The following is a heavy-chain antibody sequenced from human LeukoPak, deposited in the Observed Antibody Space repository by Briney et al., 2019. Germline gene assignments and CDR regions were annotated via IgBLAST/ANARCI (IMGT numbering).Heavy chain of an antibody. CDR2: INPNSGGT. D-gene: IGHD1-26*01. V-gene: IGHV1-2*02. CDR3: ARDLQCIVGVTNADPAEYFQH. CDR1: GYTFTGYY. Sequence: RASVTVSCKASGYTFTGYYMHWVRQAPGQGLEWMGWINPNSGGTNYAQKFQGRVPMTRDTSISTAHMQLSRLRSDDKAVYYCARDLQCIVGVTNADPAEYFQHWGQGTLVTVPS. J-gene: IGHJ1*01.